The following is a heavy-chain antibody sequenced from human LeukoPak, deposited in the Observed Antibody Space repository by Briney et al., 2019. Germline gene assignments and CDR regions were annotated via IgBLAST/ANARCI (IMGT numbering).Heavy chain of an antibody. CDR1: GGSINITSYF. V-gene: IGHV4-39*01. Sequence: SETLSLTSIVSGGSINITSYFWGWIRQPPGKWLEWLWSIFYTGHTYYNPSLRSRVYIAVDTSENQFSLKLSSVSAAGTAFYYGASRRSWPEFDYWGQGILVTVSS. D-gene: IGHD1-26*01. CDR2: IFYTGHT. J-gene: IGHJ4*02. CDR3: ASRRSWPEFDY.